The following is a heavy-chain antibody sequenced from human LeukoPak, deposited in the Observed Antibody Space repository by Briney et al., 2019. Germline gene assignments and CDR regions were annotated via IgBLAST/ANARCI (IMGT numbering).Heavy chain of an antibody. Sequence: GASVKVSCKASGYTFTGYFIHWVRQAPGQGLEWMGRINPNSGGTNSAQKFQGRVTMTRDTSISTAYMELSRLRSDDTAVCYCARGNSYGFDYWGQGTLVTVSS. CDR2: INPNSGGT. CDR1: GYTFTGYF. V-gene: IGHV1-2*06. CDR3: ARGNSYGFDY. D-gene: IGHD5-18*01. J-gene: IGHJ4*02.